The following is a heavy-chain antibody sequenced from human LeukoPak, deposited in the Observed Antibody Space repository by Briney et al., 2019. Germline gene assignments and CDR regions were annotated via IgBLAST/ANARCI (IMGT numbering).Heavy chain of an antibody. CDR1: GGSISSYY. CDR2: IHYSGST. Sequence: SETLSLTCSVSGGSISSYYWNWIRQPPGKGLEWVGYIHYSGSTNYNPSLNSRVTISIDMSQNQFSLNLTSVTAADTAVYYCTRDFVGLKSYGMDVWGQGTTVTVSS. D-gene: IGHD3-3*01. J-gene: IGHJ6*02. CDR3: TRDFVGLKSYGMDV. V-gene: IGHV4-59*01.